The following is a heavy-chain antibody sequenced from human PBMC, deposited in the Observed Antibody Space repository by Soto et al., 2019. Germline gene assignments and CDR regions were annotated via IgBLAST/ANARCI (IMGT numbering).Heavy chain of an antibody. CDR2: IVPRCGSP. CDR3: ARDRIQLRLGKYSFNAMDV. Sequence: QVQLVQSGAEMRKPGSSLRVSCKASGGTFSDFAFSWVRQAPGQGLEWMGGIVPRCGSPNYAQKFGGRVTITADTSTSTVYMELSSLRFDDTAVYFCARDRIQLRLGKYSFNAMDVWGQGTTITVSS. V-gene: IGHV1-69*06. D-gene: IGHD3-16*01. J-gene: IGHJ6*02. CDR1: GGTFSDFA.